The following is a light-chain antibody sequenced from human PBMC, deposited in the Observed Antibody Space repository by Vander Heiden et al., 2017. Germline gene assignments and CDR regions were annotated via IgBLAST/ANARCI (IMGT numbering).Light chain of an antibody. J-gene: IGLJ2*01. V-gene: IGLV3-21*02. CDR3: PVWYRSSDHVV. CDR1: HIGSNR. Sequence: SYVMTQPPSVSVAPGQTARITCGGNHIGSNRVHWYQQKPGQAPELVVYDDTDRLSVSPERFSGSNVVNTATLTISRGEAGDEADYYCPVWYRSSDHVVFGGGTKLTVL. CDR2: DDT.